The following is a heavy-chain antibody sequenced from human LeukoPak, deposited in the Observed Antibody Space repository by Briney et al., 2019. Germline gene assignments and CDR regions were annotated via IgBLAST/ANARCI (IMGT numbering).Heavy chain of an antibody. CDR2: IYYSGST. CDR3: ARRGYASSWSFDY. D-gene: IGHD6-13*01. V-gene: IGHV4-59*08. CDR1: GGSISGYY. Sequence: SETLSLTCTVSGGSISGYYWNWVRQPPGNGLEWIGYIYYSGSTKYNPSLKSRVTISVDTSKNQFSLKLSSVTAADTAVYYCARRGYASSWSFDYWGQGTLVTVSS. J-gene: IGHJ4*02.